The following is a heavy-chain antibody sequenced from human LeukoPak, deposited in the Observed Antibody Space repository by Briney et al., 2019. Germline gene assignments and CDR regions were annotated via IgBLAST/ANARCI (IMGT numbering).Heavy chain of an antibody. CDR2: IDPSDSYI. CDR1: GYHFTNYW. D-gene: IGHD4-17*01. CDR3: ARVRVTTSLYYYYGLDV. V-gene: IGHV5-10-1*01. Sequence: GESLQISCKGSGYHFTNYWISWVRQMPGKGLEWMGRIDPSDSYINYSPSFQGHVTISADKSISTAYLQWSSLKASDTAMYYCARVRVTTSLYYYYGLDVWGQGTTVTVSS. J-gene: IGHJ6*02.